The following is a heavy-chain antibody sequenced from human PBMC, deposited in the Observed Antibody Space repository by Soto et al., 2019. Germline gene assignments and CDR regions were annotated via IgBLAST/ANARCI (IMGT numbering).Heavy chain of an antibody. J-gene: IGHJ4*02. V-gene: IGHV3-23*01. D-gene: IGHD2-15*01. Sequence: EVQLLESGGGLVQPGGSLRLSCAASGFTLGTYVMTWVRQAPGKGLEWVSAISGSGGSTNYADPVKGRFTISRDNTKNTLDLQMNSLRVEDTAVYYCAKDRKGSYCSGGTCYSFDYWGQGTLVTVPS. CDR1: GFTLGTYV. CDR3: AKDRKGSYCSGGTCYSFDY. CDR2: ISGSGGST.